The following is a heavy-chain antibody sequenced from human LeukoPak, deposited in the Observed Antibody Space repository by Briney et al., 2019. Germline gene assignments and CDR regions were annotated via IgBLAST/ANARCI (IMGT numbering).Heavy chain of an antibody. CDR3: ARKAPKKGWFDP. J-gene: IGHJ5*02. V-gene: IGHV4-4*09. Sequence: PSETLSLTCTVSGGSNNSYYWGWIRQPPGKGLEWIGYTHPSGNTNYSPSLKSRVTISIDMSRNQFSLKLSSVTAADTAVYYCARKAPKKGWFDPWGQGTLVTVSS. CDR2: THPSGNT. CDR1: GGSNNSYY.